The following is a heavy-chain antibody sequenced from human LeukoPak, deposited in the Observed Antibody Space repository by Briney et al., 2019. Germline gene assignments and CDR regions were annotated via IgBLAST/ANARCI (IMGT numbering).Heavy chain of an antibody. J-gene: IGHJ4*02. V-gene: IGHV3-7*01. D-gene: IGHD5-18*01. CDR2: IKQDGSEK. Sequence: GGSLRLSCAASGFTFSSYEMNWVRQAPGKGLEWVANIKQDGSEKQYVDSVKGRFTISRDNAKNSLYLQMNSLRAEDTAVYYCARERRGHSYGSYWGQGTLVTVSS. CDR3: ARERRGHSYGSY. CDR1: GFTFSSYE.